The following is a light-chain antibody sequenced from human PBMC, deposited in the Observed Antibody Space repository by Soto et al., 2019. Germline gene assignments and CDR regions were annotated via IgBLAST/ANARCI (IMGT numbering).Light chain of an antibody. V-gene: IGLV1-40*01. CDR2: GNS. J-gene: IGLJ1*01. CDR1: SSNIGAGYD. CDR3: QAYDSRLRYV. Sequence: QSVLTQPPSVSGAPGQRVTIPCTGSSSNIGAGYDVHWYQQLPGTVPKLLIYGNSNRPSGVPDRFSGSKSGTSASLAITGLEAEDEADYYCQAYDSRLRYVFGTGTQVTV.